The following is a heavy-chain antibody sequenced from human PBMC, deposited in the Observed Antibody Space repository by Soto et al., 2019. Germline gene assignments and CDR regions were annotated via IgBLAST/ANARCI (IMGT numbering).Heavy chain of an antibody. CDR2: ISWNSNII. CDR1: GFTFDDYA. Sequence: DVQLVESGGGLVQPGRSLRLSCAASGFTFDDYAMHWVRLGPGKGLECVSSISWNSNIIGYADSVKGGFTISRDNAKNSLYMQMNSLRPEDTALYYCAKGGPDGFCSGGRCYFDYWGQGTLVTVSS. V-gene: IGHV3-9*01. J-gene: IGHJ4*02. D-gene: IGHD2-15*01. CDR3: AKGGPDGFCSGGRCYFDY.